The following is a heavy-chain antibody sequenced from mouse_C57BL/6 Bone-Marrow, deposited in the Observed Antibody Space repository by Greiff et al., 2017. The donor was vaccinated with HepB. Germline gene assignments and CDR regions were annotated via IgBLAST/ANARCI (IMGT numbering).Heavy chain of an antibody. D-gene: IGHD4-1*01. Sequence: VQLQQPGAELVKPGASVKMSCKASGYTFTSYWITWVKQRPGQGLEWIGDIYPGSGSTNYNEKFKSKATLTVDTSSSTAYMQLSSLTSEDSAVYYCARAVTGCNWVWYAMDYWGQGTSVTVSS. CDR1: GYTFTSYW. CDR2: IYPGSGST. J-gene: IGHJ4*01. CDR3: ARAVTGCNWVWYAMDY. V-gene: IGHV1-55*01.